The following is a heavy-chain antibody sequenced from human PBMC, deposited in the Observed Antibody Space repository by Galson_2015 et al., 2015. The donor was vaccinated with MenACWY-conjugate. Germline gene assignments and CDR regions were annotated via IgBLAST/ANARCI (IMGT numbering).Heavy chain of an antibody. Sequence: SLRLSCAVSGFIVSYNYMTWVRQAPGKGLECVSVIYSDGTTYYADSVKGRFTISRDNSENTVFLQMNSLRAEDTAVYYCARDSRSTTVRGVTIRETIHYYYGMDVWGQGTTVTVSS. D-gene: IGHD3-10*01. CDR1: GFIVSYNY. CDR3: ARDSRSTTVRGVTIRETIHYYYGMDV. CDR2: IYSDGTT. J-gene: IGHJ6*02. V-gene: IGHV3-53*01.